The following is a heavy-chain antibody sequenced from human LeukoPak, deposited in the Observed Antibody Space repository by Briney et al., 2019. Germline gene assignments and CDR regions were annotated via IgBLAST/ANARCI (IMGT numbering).Heavy chain of an antibody. Sequence: GGSLRLSCAASGFTFSNYGMHWVRQAPGKGLEWVAVIWYDGSNKYYADSVKGRFTISRDNSKNTLYLQMNSLRAEDTAVYYCARDRGITMVRGELGFDYWGQGTLVTVSS. J-gene: IGHJ4*02. CDR2: IWYDGSNK. D-gene: IGHD3-10*01. CDR3: ARDRGITMVRGELGFDY. CDR1: GFTFSNYG. V-gene: IGHV3-33*01.